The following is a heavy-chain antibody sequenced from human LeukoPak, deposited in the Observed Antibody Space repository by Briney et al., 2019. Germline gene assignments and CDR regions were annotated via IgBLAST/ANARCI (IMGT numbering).Heavy chain of an antibody. CDR2: VSYSGST. CDR1: DDSISTFY. V-gene: IGHV4-59*12. Sequence: SETLSLTCTVSDDSISTFYWSWLRQPPGKGLEWMGYVSYSGSTKYNPSLKSRITISSDTSKSQFSLKLSSVTAADTAVYYCARANYGDYPIDYWGQGTLVTVSS. D-gene: IGHD4-17*01. J-gene: IGHJ4*02. CDR3: ARANYGDYPIDY.